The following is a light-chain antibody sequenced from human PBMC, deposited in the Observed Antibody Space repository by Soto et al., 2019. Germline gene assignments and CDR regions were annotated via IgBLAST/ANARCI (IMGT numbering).Light chain of an antibody. J-gene: IGKJ5*01. CDR2: GAS. CDR1: HSVSSD. CDR3: QQYNNWPPT. V-gene: IGKV3-15*01. Sequence: IVMTQSPATLSLSPGERVTLSCRASHSVSSDLAWYKQKPGQAPRLLSYGASTRAIGIPARFSGSGSGTEFTLTISSLKSEDFEVYYCQQYNNWPPTFGQGTRLEI.